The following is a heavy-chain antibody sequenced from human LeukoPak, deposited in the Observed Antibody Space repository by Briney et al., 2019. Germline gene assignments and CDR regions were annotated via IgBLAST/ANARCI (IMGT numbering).Heavy chain of an antibody. D-gene: IGHD1-7*01. CDR2: ISYSGST. Sequence: PSETLSLTCTVSGDSVSSGSYYWSWIRQPPGKGLEWIGYISYSGSTKYNPSLQSRVTMSVDTSKNQFSLKLTSVTAADTAVYYCARETGTSNMDVWGQGTTVTVSS. V-gene: IGHV4-61*01. CDR1: GDSVSSGSYY. J-gene: IGHJ6*02. CDR3: ARETGTSNMDV.